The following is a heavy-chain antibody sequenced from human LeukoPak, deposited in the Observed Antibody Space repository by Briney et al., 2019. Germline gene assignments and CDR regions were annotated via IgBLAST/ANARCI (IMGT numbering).Heavy chain of an antibody. J-gene: IGHJ4*02. CDR1: GFTFSSYA. CDR3: AKGRLALRSIDY. CDR2: ISGSGGST. D-gene: IGHD3-3*01. V-gene: IGHV3-23*01. Sequence: PGGSLRLSCAASGFTFSSYAMSWVRQAPGKGLEWVSAISGSGGSTYYADSVKGRFTISRDNSKNTLYLQMNSLRAEGTAVYFCAKGRLALRSIDYWGQGTLVTVSS.